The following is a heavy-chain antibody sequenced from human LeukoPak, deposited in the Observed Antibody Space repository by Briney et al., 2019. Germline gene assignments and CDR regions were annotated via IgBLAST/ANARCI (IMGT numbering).Heavy chain of an antibody. CDR1: GFTFNNYA. Sequence: PGGSLRLSCAASGFTFNNYAMSWVRQARGGGLEWVSTIGTRTGRTYYADSVKGRFTPSRDISKNTLLLQMNSLRAEDTAVYYCAKDRDTLSNPRDFDYWGQGTLVTVSS. CDR3: AKDRDTLSNPRDFDY. V-gene: IGHV3-23*01. CDR2: IGTRTGRT. J-gene: IGHJ4*02. D-gene: IGHD5-18*01.